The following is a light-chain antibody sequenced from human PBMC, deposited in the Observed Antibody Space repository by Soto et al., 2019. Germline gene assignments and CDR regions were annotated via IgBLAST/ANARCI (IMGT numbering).Light chain of an antibody. CDR2: DAS. V-gene: IGKV3-11*01. CDR3: QQRSNWPPIFT. Sequence: EILLTQAPATLSLSPGERATLSCRASQSVSSYLAWYQQKPGQAPRLLTYDASNRATGIPARFSGSGSGTDFTLTISSLEPEDFAVYYCQQRSNWPPIFTFGPGTKVDIK. CDR1: QSVSSY. J-gene: IGKJ3*01.